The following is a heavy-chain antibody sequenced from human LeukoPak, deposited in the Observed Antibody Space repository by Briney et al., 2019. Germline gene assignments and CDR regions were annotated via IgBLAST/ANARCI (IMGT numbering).Heavy chain of an antibody. CDR2: IWYDGSNK. Sequence: GRSLRLSCAASGFTFSSHGMHWVRQAPGKGLEWVAVIWYDGSNKYYADSVKGRFTISRDNSKNTLYLQMSSLRPDDTALYYCVKALRLVTTHYDYWGQGTLVTVSS. V-gene: IGHV3-33*06. D-gene: IGHD4-17*01. CDR3: VKALRLVTTHYDY. J-gene: IGHJ4*02. CDR1: GFTFSSHG.